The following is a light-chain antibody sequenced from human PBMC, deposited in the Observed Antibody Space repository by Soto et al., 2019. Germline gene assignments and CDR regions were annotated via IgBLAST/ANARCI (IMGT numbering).Light chain of an antibody. J-gene: IGKJ1*01. CDR3: QQYNSYSPVTWT. CDR1: QSISSW. V-gene: IGKV1-5*03. Sequence: DVQMTQSPSTLSASGGDRVTITCRASQSISSWLAWYQQKPGKAPKLLIYKASSLESGVPSRFSGSGSGTEFTLTISSLQPDDFATYYCQQYNSYSPVTWTFGQGTKVDIK. CDR2: KAS.